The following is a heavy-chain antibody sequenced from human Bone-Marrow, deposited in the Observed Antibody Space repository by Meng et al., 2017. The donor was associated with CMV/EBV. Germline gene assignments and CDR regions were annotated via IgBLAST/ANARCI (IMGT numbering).Heavy chain of an antibody. Sequence: GESLKISCAASGFTFSSYWMHWVRQAPGKGLVWVSRINSDGSSTSYADSVKGRFTISRDNAKNTLYLQMNSLRAEDTAVYYCAKTLRGSALFGYWGQGTLVTVSS. CDR3: AKTLRGSALFGY. CDR1: GFTFSSYW. J-gene: IGHJ4*02. CDR2: INSDGSST. V-gene: IGHV3-74*01.